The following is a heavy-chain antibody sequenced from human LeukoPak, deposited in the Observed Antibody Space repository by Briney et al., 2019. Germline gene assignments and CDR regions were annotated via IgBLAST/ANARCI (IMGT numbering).Heavy chain of an antibody. CDR2: IYYSRST. Sequence: PSETLSLTCTVSGGSISSSSYYWGWIRQPPGKGLEWIGSIYYSRSTYYNPSLKSRVTISVDTSKNQFSLKLSSVTAADTAVYYCASLRYVAQPHFDYWGQGTLVTVSS. V-gene: IGHV4-39*01. CDR1: GGSISSSSYY. J-gene: IGHJ4*02. CDR3: ASLRYVAQPHFDY. D-gene: IGHD5-12*01.